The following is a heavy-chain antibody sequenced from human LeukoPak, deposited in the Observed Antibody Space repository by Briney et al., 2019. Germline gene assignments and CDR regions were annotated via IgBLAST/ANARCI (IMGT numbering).Heavy chain of an antibody. Sequence: HTGGSLRLSCAASGFTFSSYAMNWVRQAPGKGLEWVSYISSSSSTIYYADSVKGRFTISRDNAKNSLYLQMNSLRAEDTAVYYCARDDYGDPNYFDYWGQGTLVTVSS. CDR2: ISSSSSTI. V-gene: IGHV3-48*01. J-gene: IGHJ4*02. D-gene: IGHD4-17*01. CDR1: GFTFSSYA. CDR3: ARDDYGDPNYFDY.